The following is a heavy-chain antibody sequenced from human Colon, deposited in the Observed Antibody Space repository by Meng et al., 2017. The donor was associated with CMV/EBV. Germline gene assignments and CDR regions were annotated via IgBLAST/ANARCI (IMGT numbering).Heavy chain of an antibody. V-gene: IGHV3-21*01. J-gene: IGHJ4*02. CDR1: GFTFSSYT. CDR3: ASTGPLYGLYFCY. CDR2: ISTISSSGSKI. Sequence: GESLKISCATSGFTFSSYTMHWVRQAPGKGLEWVSSISTISSSGSKIYYADSVKGRFTVSRDDARDSLYLQMNSLRAEDTAVYYCASTGPLYGLYFCYWGQGTLVTVSS. D-gene: IGHD2-8*01.